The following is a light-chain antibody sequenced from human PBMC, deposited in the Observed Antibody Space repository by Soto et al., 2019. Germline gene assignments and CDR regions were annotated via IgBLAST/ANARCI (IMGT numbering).Light chain of an antibody. CDR2: WAS. CDR3: QQYYSIPYT. J-gene: IGKJ2*01. CDR1: QSVLYSSNNKNY. V-gene: IGKV4-1*01. Sequence: DIVMTQSPVSLAVSLGERATINCKSSQSVLYSSNNKNYLAWYQQKQGQPPNLLIYWASTRESGVPDRCSGSGSGTDFTLTISSLQAEDVAAYYCQQYYSIPYTFGQGTTLELK.